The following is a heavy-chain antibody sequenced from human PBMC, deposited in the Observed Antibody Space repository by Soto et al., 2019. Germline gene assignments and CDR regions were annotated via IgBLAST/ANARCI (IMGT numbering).Heavy chain of an antibody. CDR1: GGSFSGYY. J-gene: IGHJ6*02. V-gene: IGHV4-34*01. Sequence: SETLSLTCAVYGGSFSGYYWSWIRQPPGKGLEWIGEINHSGSTNYNPSLKSRVTISVDTSKNQFSLKLSSVTAADTAVYYCARYIPSVPDGLKRQQLSDYYYGMDVWGQGTTVTVSS. CDR2: INHSGST. CDR3: ARYIPSVPDGLKRQQLSDYYYGMDV. D-gene: IGHD6-13*01.